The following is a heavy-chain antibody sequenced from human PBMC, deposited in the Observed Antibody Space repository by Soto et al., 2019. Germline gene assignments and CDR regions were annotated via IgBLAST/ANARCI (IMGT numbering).Heavy chain of an antibody. D-gene: IGHD2-2*01. CDR3: AKDGGDVVVPAAGFQH. J-gene: IGHJ1*01. CDR2: ISWNSGSI. CDR1: GFTFDDYA. V-gene: IGHV3-9*01. Sequence: PGGSLRLSCAASGFTFDDYAMHWVRQAPGKGLEWVSGISWNSGSIGYADSVKGRFTISRDNAKNSLYLQMNSLRAEDTALYYCAKDGGDVVVPAAGFQHWGQGTLVTVSS.